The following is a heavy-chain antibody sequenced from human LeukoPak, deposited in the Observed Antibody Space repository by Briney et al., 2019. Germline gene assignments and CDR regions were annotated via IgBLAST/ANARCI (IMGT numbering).Heavy chain of an antibody. CDR3: ARAQKNYYYGMDV. CDR1: GGSISSGDYY. CDR2: IYYSGTT. V-gene: IGHV4-30-4*01. Sequence: PSETLSLTCTVSGGSISSGDYYWSWIRQPPGKGPEWIGYIYYSGTTYYNPSLKSRVTISVDTSKNQFSLKVSSVTAADTAVYYCARAQKNYYYGMDVWAKGPRSPSP. J-gene: IGHJ6*02.